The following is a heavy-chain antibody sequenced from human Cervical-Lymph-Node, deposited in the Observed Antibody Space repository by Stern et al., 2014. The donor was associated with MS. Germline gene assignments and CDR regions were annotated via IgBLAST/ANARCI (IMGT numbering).Heavy chain of an antibody. CDR2: IYWDDDK. D-gene: IGHD4-17*01. CDR1: GFSLSTSGVG. J-gene: IGHJ4*02. CDR3: ARNYGDTTYFDY. Sequence: QVTLXXXGPTLVKPTQTLTLTCTFSGFSLSTSGVGVGWIRQPPGKXXXXLALIYWDDDKRYSPSLKSRLTITKDTSKNQVVLTMTNMDPVDTATYYCARNYGDTTYFDYWGQGTLVTVSS. V-gene: IGHV2-5*02.